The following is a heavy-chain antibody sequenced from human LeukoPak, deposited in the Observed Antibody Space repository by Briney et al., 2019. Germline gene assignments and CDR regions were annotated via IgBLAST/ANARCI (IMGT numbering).Heavy chain of an antibody. CDR1: GGSFSGYY. V-gene: IGHV4-34*01. Sequence: SETLSLTCAVYGGSFSGYYWSWIRQPPGKGLEWIGEINQSGSTNYNPSLKSRVTISVDTSKKQFSLKLSPVTAADTAVYYCAAGCSSTSCYWYNYTDVWGKGTTVTVSS. CDR3: AAGCSSTSCYWYNYTDV. D-gene: IGHD2-2*01. CDR2: INQSGST. J-gene: IGHJ6*03.